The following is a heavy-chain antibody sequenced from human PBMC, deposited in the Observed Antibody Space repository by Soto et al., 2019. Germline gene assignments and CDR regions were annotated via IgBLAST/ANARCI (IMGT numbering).Heavy chain of an antibody. Sequence: GSLRLSCAASGFTFXSYWMSWVRQAPGKGLEWVANIKQDGSEKYYVDSVKGRFTISRDNAKNSLYLQMNSLRAEDTAVYYCARDLGRRRIVVVPAAILYSDYWGQGTLVTVSS. CDR2: IKQDGSEK. CDR1: GFTFXSYW. CDR3: ARDLGRRRIVVVPAAILYSDY. V-gene: IGHV3-7*05. J-gene: IGHJ4*02. D-gene: IGHD2-2*01.